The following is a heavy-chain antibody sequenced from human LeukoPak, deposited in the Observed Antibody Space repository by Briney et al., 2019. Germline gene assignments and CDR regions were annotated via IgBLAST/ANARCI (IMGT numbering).Heavy chain of an antibody. V-gene: IGHV3-48*04. J-gene: IGHJ3*02. CDR3: ARDCFVGYDYVWGSYRPSDAFDI. D-gene: IGHD3-16*02. Sequence: GGSLRLSCAASGFTSSNSNMNWVRQAPGKGLEWVSGISWNSGSIGYADSVKGRFTISRDNAKNSLYLQMNSLRAEDTAVYYCARDCFVGYDYVWGSYRPSDAFDIWGQGTMVTVSS. CDR2: ISWNSGSI. CDR1: GFTSSNSN.